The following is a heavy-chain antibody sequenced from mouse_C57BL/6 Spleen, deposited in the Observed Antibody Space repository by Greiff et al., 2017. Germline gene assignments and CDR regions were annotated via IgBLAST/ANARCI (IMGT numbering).Heavy chain of an antibody. CDR1: GYTFTSYW. V-gene: IGHV1-53*01. CDR3: AESGDYGSKYVDE. D-gene: IGHD2-13*01. CDR2: INPSNGGT. Sequence: QVQLQQPGTELVKPGDSGKLSCKASGYTFTSYWMHWVKQRPGQGLEWIGNINPSNGGTNYNEKFKGKVTLTGDKSSSTAYMQLSSLTSEDSAVYYCAESGDYGSKYVDEWGTATTVTV. J-gene: IGHJ1*03.